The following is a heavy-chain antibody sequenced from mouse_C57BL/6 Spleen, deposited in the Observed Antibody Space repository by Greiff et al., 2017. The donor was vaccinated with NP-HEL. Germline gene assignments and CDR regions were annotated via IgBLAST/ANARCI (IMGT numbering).Heavy chain of an antibody. CDR2: IRNKANGYTT. Sequence: DVHLVESGGGLVQPGGSLSLSCAASGFTFTDYYMSWVRQPPGKALEWLGFIRNKANGYTTEYSASVKGRFTISRDNSQSILYLQMNALRAEDSATYYCARYSSYFDYWGQGTTLTVSS. V-gene: IGHV7-3*01. J-gene: IGHJ2*01. CDR3: ARYSSYFDY. CDR1: GFTFTDYY.